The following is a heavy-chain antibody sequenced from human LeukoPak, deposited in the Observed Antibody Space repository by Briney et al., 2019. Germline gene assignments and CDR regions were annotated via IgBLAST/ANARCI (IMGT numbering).Heavy chain of an antibody. D-gene: IGHD3-22*01. Sequence: GGSLRLSCAASGFTFSSYAMHWVRQAPGKGLEWVAVISYDGSNKYYADSVKGRFTISRDNSKNTLYLQMNSLRAEDTAVYYCARGGIKVIRTFDYWGQGTLVTVSS. CDR1: GFTFSSYA. J-gene: IGHJ4*02. V-gene: IGHV3-30*04. CDR2: ISYDGSNK. CDR3: ARGGIKVIRTFDY.